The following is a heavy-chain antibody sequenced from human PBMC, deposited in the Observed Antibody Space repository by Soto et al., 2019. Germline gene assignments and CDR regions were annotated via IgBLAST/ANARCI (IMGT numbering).Heavy chain of an antibody. CDR3: ARVNTQNYYGSGSYSPYYFDY. D-gene: IGHD3-10*01. CDR1: AYTFTSYD. Sequence: ASVKVSCKASAYTFTSYDINWVRQATGQGLEWMGWMNPNSGNTGYAQKFQGRVTMTRNTSISTAYMELSSLRSEDTAVYYCARVNTQNYYGSGSYSPYYFDYWGQGTLVTVS. J-gene: IGHJ4*02. CDR2: MNPNSGNT. V-gene: IGHV1-8*01.